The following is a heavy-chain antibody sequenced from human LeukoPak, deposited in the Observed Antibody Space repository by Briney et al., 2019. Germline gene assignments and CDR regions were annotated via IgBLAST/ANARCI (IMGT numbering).Heavy chain of an antibody. D-gene: IGHD3-10*01. J-gene: IGHJ6*02. CDR1: GYTFTGYY. CDR3: ARGPWGFGELLHYYYGMDV. Sequence: ASVKVSCKASGYTFTGYYMHWVRQAPGQGLEWMGWINPDSGGTNYAQKFQGWVTMTRDTSISTAYMELSRLRSDDTAVYYCARGPWGFGELLHYYYGMDVWGQGTTVTVSS. CDR2: INPDSGGT. V-gene: IGHV1-2*04.